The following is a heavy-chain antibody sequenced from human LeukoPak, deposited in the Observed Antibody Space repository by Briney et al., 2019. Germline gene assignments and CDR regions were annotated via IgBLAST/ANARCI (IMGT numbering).Heavy chain of an antibody. Sequence: GASVNVSCKASGYTFTGYYMHWVRQAPGQGLEWMGWINPNSGGTNYAQKFQGRVTMTRDTSISTAYMELSRLRSDDTAVYYCARDPQLVGVARDPDNNWFDPWGQGTLVTVSS. V-gene: IGHV1-2*02. CDR1: GYTFTGYY. D-gene: IGHD1-26*01. CDR2: INPNSGGT. CDR3: ARDPQLVGVARDPDNNWFDP. J-gene: IGHJ5*02.